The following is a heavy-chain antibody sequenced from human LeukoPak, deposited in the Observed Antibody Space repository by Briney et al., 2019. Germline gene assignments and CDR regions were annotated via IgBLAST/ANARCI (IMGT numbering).Heavy chain of an antibody. CDR3: ARETSRTYYYMDA. V-gene: IGHV1-2*06. J-gene: IGHJ6*03. CDR1: GYTFTGYY. CDR2: INPNSGGT. D-gene: IGHD2-2*01. Sequence: ASVKVSCKASGYTFTGYYMHWVRQAPGQGLEWMGRINPNSGGTNYAQKFQGRVTMTRDTSISTAYMELSRLRSDDTAVYYCARETSRTYYYMDAWGKGTTVTVSS.